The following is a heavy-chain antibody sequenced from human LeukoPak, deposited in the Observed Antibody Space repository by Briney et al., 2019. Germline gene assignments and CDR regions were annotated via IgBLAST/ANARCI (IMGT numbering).Heavy chain of an antibody. V-gene: IGHV3-48*01. Sequence: GGSLRLSCAASGFTFSSYSMNWVRQAPGKGLEWASYISSSSSTIYYADSVKGRFTISRDNSKNTLYLQMNSLRAEDTAVYYCAKGGVDQGYGDYSFDYWGQGTLVTVSS. CDR2: ISSSSSTI. CDR1: GFTFSSYS. J-gene: IGHJ4*02. D-gene: IGHD4-17*01. CDR3: AKGGVDQGYGDYSFDY.